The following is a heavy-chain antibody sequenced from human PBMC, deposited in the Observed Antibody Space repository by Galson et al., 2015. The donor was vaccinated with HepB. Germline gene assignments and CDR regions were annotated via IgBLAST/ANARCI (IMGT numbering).Heavy chain of an antibody. CDR1: GGSFSGYY. J-gene: IGHJ6*02. Sequence: LSLTCAVYGGSFSGYYWSWIRQPPGKGLEWIGEINHSGSTNYNPSLKSRVTISVDTSKNQFSLKLSSVTAADTAVYYCARGELYYYYGMDVWGQGTTVTVSS. CDR3: ARGELYYYYGMDV. CDR2: INHSGST. V-gene: IGHV4-34*01. D-gene: IGHD1-26*01.